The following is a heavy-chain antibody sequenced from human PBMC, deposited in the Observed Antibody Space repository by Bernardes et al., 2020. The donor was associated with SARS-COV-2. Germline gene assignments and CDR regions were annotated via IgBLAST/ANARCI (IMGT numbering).Heavy chain of an antibody. CDR2: IDNRGNT. CDR1: CGSISGYY. V-gene: IGHV4-59*01. CDR3: ARHGAGEGLSYFDS. Sequence: SETLSLTCTVSCGSISGYYLSWIRQAPGKRLEWIGYIDNRGNTNFNPSLKSRVTISVDTSKNQFSLKVTSVTAADTAMYYCARHGAGEGLSYFDSWCRGTLVT. D-gene: IGHD3-16*01. J-gene: IGHJ4*02.